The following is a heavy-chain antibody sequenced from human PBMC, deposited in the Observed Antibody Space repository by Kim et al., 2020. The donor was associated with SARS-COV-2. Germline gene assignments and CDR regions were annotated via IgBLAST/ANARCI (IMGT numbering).Heavy chain of an antibody. D-gene: IGHD3-10*01. Sequence: GGSLRLSCAASGFTFSTYGMNWVRQAPGKGLAWVSHIVAAGSNTFYADSVKGRFTISRDNSKNTLDLQMNSLRAEDTAVYYCAKGDGRSYGAWGRGTLVTVSA. CDR3: AKGDGRSYGA. V-gene: IGHV3-23*01. J-gene: IGHJ5*02. CDR2: IVAAGSNT. CDR1: GFTFSTYG.